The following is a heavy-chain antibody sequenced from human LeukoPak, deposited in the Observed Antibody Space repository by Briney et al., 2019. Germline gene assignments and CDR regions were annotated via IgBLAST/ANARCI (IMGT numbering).Heavy chain of an antibody. CDR1: GASTSSYY. CDR3: ARYERLSWFDP. CDR2: IHASGSS. Sequence: SETLSLTCTVSGASTSSYYWSWLRQPAGRGLEWIGRIHASGSSNYNPSLKSRVRLSVDTSKNQFSLELTSVTAENTAVYYCARYERLSWFDPWGQGALVTVSS. D-gene: IGHD3-16*01. V-gene: IGHV4-4*07. J-gene: IGHJ5*02.